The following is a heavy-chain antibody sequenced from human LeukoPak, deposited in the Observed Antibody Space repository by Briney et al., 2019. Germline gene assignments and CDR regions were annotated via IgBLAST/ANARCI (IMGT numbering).Heavy chain of an antibody. D-gene: IGHD2-15*01. CDR3: ARGYSAWWPPNAFDI. V-gene: IGHV3-53*01. Sequence: GGSLRLSCAASGFTFSSYAMSWVRQAPGKGLEWVSVIYSGGSTYYADSVKGRFTISRDNSKNTLYLQMNSLRAEDTAVYYCARGYSAWWPPNAFDIWGQGTMVTVSS. J-gene: IGHJ3*02. CDR2: IYSGGST. CDR1: GFTFSSYA.